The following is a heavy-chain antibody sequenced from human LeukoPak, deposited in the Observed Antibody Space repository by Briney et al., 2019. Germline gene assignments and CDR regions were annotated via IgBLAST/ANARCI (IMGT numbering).Heavy chain of an antibody. CDR2: VSGSGGTT. J-gene: IGHJ3*02. CDR3: AKGRYYTSGSDAFDI. Sequence: GGSLRLSCAASGFTFSSDAMSWVRQAPGEGLEWVSAVSGSGGTTFYADSVKGRFTISRDNSKNTLYLQMNSLRAEDTAVYYCAKGRYYTSGSDAFDIWGQGTMVTVSS. CDR1: GFTFSSDA. V-gene: IGHV3-23*01. D-gene: IGHD3-10*01.